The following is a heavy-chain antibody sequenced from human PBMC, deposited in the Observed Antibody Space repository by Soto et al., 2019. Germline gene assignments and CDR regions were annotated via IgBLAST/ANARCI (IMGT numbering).Heavy chain of an antibody. CDR3: VSHRTSVLTQAYFDY. D-gene: IGHD2-8*01. CDR2: VYYRGRS. J-gene: IGHJ4*02. Sequence: SETLSLTCTVSGGSVSNSNYYWGWIRQSPGKGLEWIGSVYYRGRSYSKSSVKSRVTISVDTSKNQFSLNLNSVTASDTAVYYCVSHRTSVLTQAYFDYWGPGALVTVS. V-gene: IGHV4-39*01. CDR1: GGSVSNSNYY.